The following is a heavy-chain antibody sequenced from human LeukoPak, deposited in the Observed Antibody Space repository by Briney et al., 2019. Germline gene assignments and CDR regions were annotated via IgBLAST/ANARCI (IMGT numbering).Heavy chain of an antibody. CDR2: INHSGST. J-gene: IGHJ5*02. D-gene: IGHD3-3*01. Sequence: PSETLSLTCAVYGGSFSGYYWSWIRQPPGKGLEWIGEINHSGSTNYNPSPKSRVTISVDTSKNQFSLKLSSVTAADTAVYYRARAESIFGVVITWFDPWGQGTLVTVSS. V-gene: IGHV4-34*01. CDR3: ARAESIFGVVITWFDP. CDR1: GGSFSGYY.